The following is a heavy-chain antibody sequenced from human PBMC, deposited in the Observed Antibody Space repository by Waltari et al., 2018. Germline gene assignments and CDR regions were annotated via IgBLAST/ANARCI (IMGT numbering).Heavy chain of an antibody. CDR3: ARRYSSPYYFDY. V-gene: IGHV4-38-2*01. CDR1: GYSISSGYY. J-gene: IGHJ4*02. D-gene: IGHD6-13*01. Sequence: QVQLQESGPGLVKPSETLSLTCAVSGYSISSGYYWGWTRQPPGKGLEWIGSIYHSGSTYYNPSLKSRVTISVDTSKNQFSLKLSSVTAADTAVYYCARRYSSPYYFDYWGQGTLVTVSS. CDR2: IYHSGST.